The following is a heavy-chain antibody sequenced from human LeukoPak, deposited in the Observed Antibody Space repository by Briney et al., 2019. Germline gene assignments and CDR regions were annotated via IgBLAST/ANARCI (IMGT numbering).Heavy chain of an antibody. V-gene: IGHV3-74*01. CDR3: ARGAFGGLDY. D-gene: IGHD3-3*01. J-gene: IGHJ4*02. Sequence: GGSLRLSCAASGFSFSSSWMHWVRQAPGKGLVWVSRINSDGCSTDYADSVKGRFTISRDNAKNTLFLQMNSLRAEDTAVYYCARGAFGGLDYWGQGTLVTVSS. CDR2: INSDGCST. CDR1: GFSFSSSW.